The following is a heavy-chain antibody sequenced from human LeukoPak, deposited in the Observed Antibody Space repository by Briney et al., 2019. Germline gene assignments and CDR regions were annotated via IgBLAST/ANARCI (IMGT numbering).Heavy chain of an antibody. D-gene: IGHD1-26*01. CDR2: ISGGGGIR. Sequence: GGSLRLSCEASGFTFSSYAMSWVRQGPGKGLEWVSEISGGGGIRYYADSVKGRFTLSRDNSKNTVYLQMNGLRVEDTAVYYCAKERIQIVGATTFDYWGQGTLVTVSS. CDR1: GFTFSSYA. J-gene: IGHJ4*02. CDR3: AKERIQIVGATTFDY. V-gene: IGHV3-23*01.